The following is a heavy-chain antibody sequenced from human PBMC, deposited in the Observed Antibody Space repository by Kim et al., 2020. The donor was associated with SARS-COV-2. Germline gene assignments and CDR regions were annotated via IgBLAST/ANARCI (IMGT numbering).Heavy chain of an antibody. J-gene: IGHJ6*02. V-gene: IGHV3-43*02. D-gene: IGHD2-2*01. CDR3: AKVTPNIPGRGVYYYYAVDV. CDR2: ISGDAGST. CDR1: GFTFDDYA. Sequence: GGSLRLSCAVSGFTFDDYAMHWVRQAPGKGLEWVSLISGDAGSTYYADAVKGRFTISRDNSKNSLYLQMNSLRTEDTALYYCAKVTPNIPGRGVYYYYAVDVWGQGTTVTVAS.